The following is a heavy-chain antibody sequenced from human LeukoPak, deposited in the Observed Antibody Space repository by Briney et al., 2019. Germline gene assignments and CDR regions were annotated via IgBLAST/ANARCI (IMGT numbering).Heavy chain of an antibody. CDR3: SRQEASVHDY. Sequence: PAGGSLRLSCVASGFTFSDSHIHWVRQASGKGLEWVGHVRNKVDDNRKAYGASVKGRFTISRDDSKNTAYLQMNSLGTEDTAVYYCSRQEASVHDYWGQGTLVTVSS. CDR2: VRNKVDDNRK. D-gene: IGHD3-10*01. J-gene: IGHJ4*02. V-gene: IGHV3-73*01. CDR1: GFTFSDSH.